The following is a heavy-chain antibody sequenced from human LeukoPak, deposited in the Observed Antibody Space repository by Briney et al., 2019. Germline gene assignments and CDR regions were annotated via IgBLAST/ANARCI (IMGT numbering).Heavy chain of an antibody. CDR2: IYYSGST. CDR1: GFTVSNY. Sequence: GSLRLSCAASGFTVSNYMSWVRQPPGKGLEWIGSIYYSGSTYYNPSLKSRVTISVDTSKNQFSLKLSSVTAADTAVYYCARLVYGPIDIWGQGTMVTVSS. J-gene: IGHJ3*02. D-gene: IGHD2/OR15-2a*01. V-gene: IGHV4-39*01. CDR3: ARLVYGPIDI.